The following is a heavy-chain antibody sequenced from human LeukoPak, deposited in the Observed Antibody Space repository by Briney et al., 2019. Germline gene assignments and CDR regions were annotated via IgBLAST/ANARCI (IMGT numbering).Heavy chain of an antibody. CDR1: GFPFSTYA. J-gene: IGHJ4*02. D-gene: IGHD2-21*02. Sequence: PGGSLRLSCAASGFPFSTYAMSWVRQAPGKGLEWVSVISGSGGDTYYADSVKGRFTISRDNSKNTLYLQMNSLRAEDTAVYYCAKTLPYCGGDCYGDYFDYWGQGTLVTVSS. CDR3: AKTLPYCGGDCYGDYFDY. V-gene: IGHV3-23*01. CDR2: ISGSGGDT.